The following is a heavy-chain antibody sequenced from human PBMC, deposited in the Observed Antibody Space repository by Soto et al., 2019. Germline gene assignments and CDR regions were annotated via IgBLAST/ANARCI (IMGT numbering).Heavy chain of an antibody. Sequence: PSETLSLTCTVSGGSISSYYWSWIRQPPGKGLEWIGSIYYSGSTYYNPSLKSRVTISVDTSKNQFSLKLSSVTAADTAVYYCARPVLRYNYYMDVWGKGTTVTVS. J-gene: IGHJ6*03. D-gene: IGHD3-3*01. CDR1: GGSISSYY. CDR2: IYYSGST. CDR3: ARPVLRYNYYMDV. V-gene: IGHV4-39*01.